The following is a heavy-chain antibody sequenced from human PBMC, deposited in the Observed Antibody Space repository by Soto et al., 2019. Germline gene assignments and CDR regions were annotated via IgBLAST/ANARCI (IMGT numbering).Heavy chain of an antibody. D-gene: IGHD1-1*01. J-gene: IGHJ4*02. CDR3: ARGRYGDY. V-gene: IGHV1-18*01. CDR1: GYTFTSYG. CDR2: ISAHNGNT. Sequence: QVHLVQSGAEVKKPGASVKVSSKASGYTFTSYGITWVRQAPGQGLEWMGWISAHNGNTDYAQKLQGRVILTRDTSTSTAYMELRSLRSDDTAVYYCARGRYGDYWGQGALVTVSS.